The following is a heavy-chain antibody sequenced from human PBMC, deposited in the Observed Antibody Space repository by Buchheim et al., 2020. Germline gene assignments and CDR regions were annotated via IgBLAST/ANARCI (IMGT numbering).Heavy chain of an antibody. J-gene: IGHJ5*01. Sequence: QVQLQESGPGLVKPSGTLSLTCAVSGGSITSSHWWTWVRQPPGKGLEWIGEIYHTGSTNYRPSLASRVTILVDRSKNQFSLTLRSVTAADTGFYYCAGDPSSSATFDSWGQGTL. D-gene: IGHD2-2*01. CDR1: GGSITSSHW. V-gene: IGHV4-4*02. CDR3: AGDPSSSATFDS. CDR2: IYHTGST.